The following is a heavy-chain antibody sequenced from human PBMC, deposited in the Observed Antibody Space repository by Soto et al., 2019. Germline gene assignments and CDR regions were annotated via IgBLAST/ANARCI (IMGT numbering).Heavy chain of an antibody. Sequence: PSETLSLTCAVYGGSFIGYYWTWIRQPPGTGLEWIGEINHSGSTNYNPSLKSRVTISVDTSKNQFSPKLTSVTAEDTAVYYCARDRSATGSHAGWFDPWGQGTLVTVSS. CDR1: GGSFIGYY. V-gene: IGHV4-34*01. D-gene: IGHD3-10*01. J-gene: IGHJ5*02. CDR2: INHSGST. CDR3: ARDRSATGSHAGWFDP.